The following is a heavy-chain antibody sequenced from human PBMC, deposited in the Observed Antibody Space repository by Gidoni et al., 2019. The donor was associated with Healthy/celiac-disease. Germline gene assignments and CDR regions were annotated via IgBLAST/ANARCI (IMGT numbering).Heavy chain of an antibody. Sequence: QVQLQESGQGLVKPSATLSLTCAVSGSSISSGYYWGWIRQPPGKGLEWFGSIYHSGSTYYSPSLKSRVTISVDTAKNQFSLKLSSVTAADTAVYYCARASTAMVYFDYWGQGTLVTVSS. V-gene: IGHV4-38-2*01. D-gene: IGHD5-18*01. CDR2: IYHSGST. CDR3: ARASTAMVYFDY. CDR1: GSSISSGYY. J-gene: IGHJ4*02.